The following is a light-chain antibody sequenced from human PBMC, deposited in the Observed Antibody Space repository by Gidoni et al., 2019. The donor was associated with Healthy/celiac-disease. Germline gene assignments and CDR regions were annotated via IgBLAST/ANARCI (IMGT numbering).Light chain of an antibody. V-gene: IGKV1-39*01. CDR1: QSISTY. CDR2: AAS. CDR3: QQSYRTPLA. Sequence: DIQMTQSPSSLSASVGDRVTITCRASQSISTYLNWYQQKPGKAPKLLIYAASSLQSGVPSRFSGSGSGTDFNLTISSLQPEDFATYYCQQSYRTPLAFGQGTKVEIK. J-gene: IGKJ1*01.